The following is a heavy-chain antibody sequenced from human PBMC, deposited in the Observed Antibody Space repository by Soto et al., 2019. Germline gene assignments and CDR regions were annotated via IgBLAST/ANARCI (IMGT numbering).Heavy chain of an antibody. CDR3: ARLIPYNSGYHQCYFDY. CDR2: IYYSGST. Sequence: PSETLSLTCTVSGGSISSSSYYWGWIRQPPGKGLEWIGSIYYSGSTYYNPSLKSRVTISVDTSKNQFSLKLSSVTAADTAVYYCARLIPYNSGYHQCYFDYWGQGTLVTVS. D-gene: IGHD6-19*01. CDR1: GGSISSSSYY. J-gene: IGHJ4*03. V-gene: IGHV4-39*01.